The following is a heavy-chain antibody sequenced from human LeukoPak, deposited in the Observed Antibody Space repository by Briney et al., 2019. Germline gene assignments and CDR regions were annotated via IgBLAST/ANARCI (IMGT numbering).Heavy chain of an antibody. Sequence: GGSLRLSCAASGFTFSSYGMHWVRQAPGKGLEWVAVISYDGSNKYYADSVKGRFTISRDNSKNTLYLQMNSLRAEDTAVYYCAKEVGHYYYYGMDVWGQGTTVTVSS. J-gene: IGHJ6*02. CDR3: AKEVGHYYYYGMDV. CDR1: GFTFSSYG. V-gene: IGHV3-30*18. CDR2: ISYDGSNK. D-gene: IGHD3-10*01.